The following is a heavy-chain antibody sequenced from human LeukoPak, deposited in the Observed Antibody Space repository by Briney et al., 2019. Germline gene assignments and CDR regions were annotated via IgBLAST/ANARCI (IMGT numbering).Heavy chain of an antibody. CDR2: IKQDGSEK. CDR3: ARDQEDYYDSSGYSHDAFDI. D-gene: IGHD3-22*01. CDR1: GFTFSSYW. Sequence: GGSLRLSGAASGFTFSSYWMSWVRQAPGKGLEWVANIKQDGSEKYYVDSVKGRFTISRDNAKNSLYLQMNSLRAEDTAVYYCARDQEDYYDSSGYSHDAFDIWGQGTMVTVSS. V-gene: IGHV3-7*03. J-gene: IGHJ3*02.